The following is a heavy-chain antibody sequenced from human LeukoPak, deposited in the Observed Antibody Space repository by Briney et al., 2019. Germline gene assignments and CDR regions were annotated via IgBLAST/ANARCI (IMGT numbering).Heavy chain of an antibody. CDR3: ARRYCTNGVCYSYFDY. V-gene: IGHV5-51*01. D-gene: IGHD2-8*01. CDR2: IYPGDSDT. CDR1: GYSFTSYW. J-gene: IGHJ4*02. Sequence: GESPKISCKGSGYSFTSYWIGWVRQMPGKGLEWIGIIYPGDSDTRYSPSFQGQVTISADKSISTAYLQWSSLKASDTAMYYCARRYCTNGVCYSYFDYWGQGTLVTVSS.